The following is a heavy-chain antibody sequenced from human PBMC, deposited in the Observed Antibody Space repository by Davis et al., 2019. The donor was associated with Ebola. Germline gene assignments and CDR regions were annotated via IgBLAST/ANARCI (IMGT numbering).Heavy chain of an antibody. J-gene: IGHJ4*02. CDR1: GFRFDDYS. CDR2: ITWDGSST. CDR3: ARSRGSTVTPFDY. V-gene: IGHV3-20*04. Sequence: GESLKISCAASGFRFDDYSMHWVRQRPGKGLEWVSVITWDGSSTYYADSVKGRFTISRDNAKDSLYLQMTSLRDEDTAVYYCARSRGSTVTPFDYWGQGTLVTVSS. D-gene: IGHD4-17*01.